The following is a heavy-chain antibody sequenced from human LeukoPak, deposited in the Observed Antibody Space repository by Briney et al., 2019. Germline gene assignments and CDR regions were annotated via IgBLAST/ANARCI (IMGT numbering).Heavy chain of an antibody. D-gene: IGHD6-19*01. Sequence: GSLRLSCVASGFTFSSYSMNWVRHAPGKGLEWVASISSSSSYIYYADSVKGRFTISRDNAKNSLYLQMNSLGAEDTAVYYCARGGAVAPKFNFDYWGQGTLVTVSS. J-gene: IGHJ4*02. CDR2: ISSSSSYI. V-gene: IGHV3-21*01. CDR3: ARGGAVAPKFNFDY. CDR1: GFTFSSYS.